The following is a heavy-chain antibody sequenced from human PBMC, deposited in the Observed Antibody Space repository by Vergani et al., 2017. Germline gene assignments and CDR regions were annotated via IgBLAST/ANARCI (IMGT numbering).Heavy chain of an antibody. J-gene: IGHJ6*03. D-gene: IGHD4-11*01. Sequence: QVQLQQWGGGLLKPSETLSLTCVVNGGSFTSYYWTWIRQSPGEGLEWVGDIDHTGRPDYNPSLKSRLTMSVDKSRNQFSLTLNSVTATDTAIYFCVRVNTETNGHLYYYYYMDVWGQGTAVTVS. CDR1: GGSFTSYY. V-gene: IGHV4-34*01. CDR3: VRVNTETNGHLYYYYYMDV. CDR2: IDHTGRP.